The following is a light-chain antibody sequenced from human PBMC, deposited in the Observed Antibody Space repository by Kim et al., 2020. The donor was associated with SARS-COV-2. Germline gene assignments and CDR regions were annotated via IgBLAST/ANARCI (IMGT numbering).Light chain of an antibody. V-gene: IGLV2-8*01. J-gene: IGLJ2*01. CDR3: SSYAGSNNFVV. CDR2: EVT. Sequence: SVTISCTGTSSDVGGYNYVYWYQQYPGKAPKLMIYEVTKRPSGVPDRFSGSKSGNTASLTVSGLQAEDEADYYCSSYAGSNNFVVFGGGTQLTVL. CDR1: SSDVGGYNY.